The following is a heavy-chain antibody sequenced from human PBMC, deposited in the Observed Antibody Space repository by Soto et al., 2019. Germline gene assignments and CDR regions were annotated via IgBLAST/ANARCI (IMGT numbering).Heavy chain of an antibody. CDR1: GYTFTNYA. J-gene: IGHJ2*01. CDR2: INAGNGNT. D-gene: IGHD1-26*01. Sequence: QVQLVQSGAEVKKPGASVKVSCKASGYTFTNYAMHWVRQAPGQRLEWMGWINAGNGNTKYSQKFQGRVTITRDTAASTAYMELSRLRSEDTAVYYCATGGSFYSYFDLWGRGTLVTVSS. CDR3: ATGGSFYSYFDL. V-gene: IGHV1-3*01.